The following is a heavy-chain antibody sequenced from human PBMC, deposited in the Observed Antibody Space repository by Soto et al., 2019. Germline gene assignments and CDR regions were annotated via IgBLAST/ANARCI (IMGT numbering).Heavy chain of an antibody. V-gene: IGHV3-23*01. D-gene: IGHD2-2*01. Sequence: GGSLRLSCAASGFTFSSYAMSWVRQAPGKGLELVSAISGSRGSTYYADSVKGRFTISTDNSKNTLYLQMNSLRAEDTAVYYCAKGLYQLLLAEYFQRWGQGNRVTVSS. J-gene: IGHJ1*01. CDR1: GFTFSSYA. CDR3: AKGLYQLLLAEYFQR. CDR2: ISGSRGST.